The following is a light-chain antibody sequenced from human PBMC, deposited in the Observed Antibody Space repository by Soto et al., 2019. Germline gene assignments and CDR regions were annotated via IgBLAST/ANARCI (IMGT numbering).Light chain of an antibody. CDR1: QSVSSSY. CDR3: QQYKGT. V-gene: IGKV3-20*01. CDR2: GAS. Sequence: EIVLTQSPGTLSLSPGERATLSCRASQSVSSSYLAWYQQKPGLAPRLLIYGASSRATGIPDRFSGSGSGTDFTLTISRLEPEDFAVYYCQQYKGTFGQGTKVDI. J-gene: IGKJ1*01.